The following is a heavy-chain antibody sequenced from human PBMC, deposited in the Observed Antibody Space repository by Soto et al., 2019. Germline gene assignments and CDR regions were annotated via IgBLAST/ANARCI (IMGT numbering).Heavy chain of an antibody. J-gene: IGHJ5*02. Sequence: EVQLVESGGGLVQPGGSLRLSCAASGFTFSSYSMKWVRQAPGKGLEWVSYISSSSSTIYYADSVKGRFTISRDNAKNSLYLQMSSLRYEDTAVYYCARESRFLEWLSLNWFDPWSQGTLVTVSS. CDR3: ARESRFLEWLSLNWFDP. CDR1: GFTFSSYS. V-gene: IGHV3-48*02. CDR2: ISSSSSTI. D-gene: IGHD3-3*01.